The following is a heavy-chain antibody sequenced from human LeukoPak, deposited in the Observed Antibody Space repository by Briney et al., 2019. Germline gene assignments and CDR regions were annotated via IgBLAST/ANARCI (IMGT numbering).Heavy chain of an antibody. J-gene: IGHJ4*02. Sequence: GGSLRLSCAASGFTFSSYAMSWVRQAPGKGLEWVSAISGSGGSTYYADSVKGRFTISRDNSKNTLYLQMNSLRAEDTAVYYCAKGVYYYDSSGYYDYWGQGTLVTVSS. V-gene: IGHV3-23*01. D-gene: IGHD3-22*01. CDR3: AKGVYYYDSSGYYDY. CDR2: ISGSGGST. CDR1: GFTFSSYA.